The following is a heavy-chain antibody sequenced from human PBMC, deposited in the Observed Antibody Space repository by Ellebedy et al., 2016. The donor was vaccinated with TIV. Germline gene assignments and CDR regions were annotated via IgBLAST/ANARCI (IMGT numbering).Heavy chain of an antibody. CDR1: GFIFSSYA. CDR2: ISYDGSNK. CDR3: ARDRVHYAHFDY. V-gene: IGHV3-30-3*01. Sequence: GGSLRLSXAASGFIFSSYAMHWVRQVPGKGLEWVAVISYDGSNKYYADSVKGRFTISRDNSKNTLYLQMNSLRAEDTAVYYCARDRVHYAHFDYWGQGALVTVSS. D-gene: IGHD4-17*01. J-gene: IGHJ4*02.